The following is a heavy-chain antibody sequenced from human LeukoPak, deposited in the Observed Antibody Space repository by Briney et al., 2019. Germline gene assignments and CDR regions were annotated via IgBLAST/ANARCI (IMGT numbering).Heavy chain of an antibody. CDR2: IIPICGTA. CDR3: AANPPADIVVVPAALYNWFDP. CDR1: GGTFSSYA. V-gene: IGHV1-69*13. J-gene: IGHJ5*02. Sequence: SVKVSCKASGGTFSSYAISWVRQAPGQGLEWMGGIIPICGTANYAQKFQGRVTITADESTSTAYLELSSLRSEDTAVYYCAANPPADIVVVPAALYNWFDPWGQGTLVTVSS. D-gene: IGHD2-2*01.